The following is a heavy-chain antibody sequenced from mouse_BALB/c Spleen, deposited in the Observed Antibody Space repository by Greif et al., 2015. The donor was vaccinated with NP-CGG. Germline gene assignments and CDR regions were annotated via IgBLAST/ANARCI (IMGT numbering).Heavy chain of an antibody. Sequence: QVQLQHSGAELVKPGASVKLSCKASGYTFTSYWMHWVKQRPGQGLEWIGEINPSNGRTNYNEKFKSKATLTVDKSSSTAYMQLSSLTSEDSAVYYCARGLLRDYLDYWGQGTTLTVSS. J-gene: IGHJ2*01. CDR3: ARGLLRDYLDY. CDR2: INPSNGRT. CDR1: GYTFTSYW. V-gene: IGHV1S81*02. D-gene: IGHD1-1*01.